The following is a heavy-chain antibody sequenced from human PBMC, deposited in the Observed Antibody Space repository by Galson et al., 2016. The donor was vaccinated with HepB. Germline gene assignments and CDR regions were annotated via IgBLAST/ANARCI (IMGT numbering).Heavy chain of an antibody. J-gene: IGHJ4*02. CDR3: ARGFLRAWSPY. CDR2: ISAYNGDT. V-gene: IGHV1-18*01. Sequence: SVKVSCKASGFTFASFGFSWVRQAPGQGLEWMGWISAYNGDTNYAEKFQGRITMTTDTSTSTVFMELRSLRSDDTAVYFCARGFLRAWSPYWGQGTLVTVSS. CDR1: GFTFASFG. D-gene: IGHD3-3*01.